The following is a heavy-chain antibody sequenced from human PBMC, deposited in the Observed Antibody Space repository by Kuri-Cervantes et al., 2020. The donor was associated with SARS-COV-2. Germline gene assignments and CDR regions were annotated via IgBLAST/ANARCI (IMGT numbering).Heavy chain of an antibody. D-gene: IGHD3-3*01. CDR3: ARVGHDFWSGYYSY. CDR2: ISAYNGNT. V-gene: IGHV1-18*01. Sequence: ASVKVSCKVSGYTLTELSMHWVRQAPGQGLEWMGWISAYNGNTNYAQKLQGRVTMTTDTSTSTAYMELRSLRSDDTAVYYCARVGHDFWSGYYSYWGQGTLVTVSS. J-gene: IGHJ4*02. CDR1: GYTLTELS.